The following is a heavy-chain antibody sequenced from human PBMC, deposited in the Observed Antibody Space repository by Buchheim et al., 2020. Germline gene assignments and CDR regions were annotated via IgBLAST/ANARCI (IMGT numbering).Heavy chain of an antibody. CDR2: IRQGGT. V-gene: IGHV4-34*01. CDR3: ARLRSSGLP. D-gene: IGHD3-22*01. Sequence: QVQVQQWGAGLLKPSETLSLTCTVHGGSFSGFHWSWIRQPPGKGLEWMGEIRQGGTSYNSSLKSRLTISADTSMAHLTLRLRSVTAADTAVYYCARLRSSGLPWGQGTL. J-gene: IGHJ5*02. CDR1: GGSFSGFH.